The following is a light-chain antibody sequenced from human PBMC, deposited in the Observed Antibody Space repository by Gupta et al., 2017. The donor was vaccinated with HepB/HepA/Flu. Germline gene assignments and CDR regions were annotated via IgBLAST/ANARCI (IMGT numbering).Light chain of an antibody. CDR1: QNVNSN. CDR3: QQYNNWFPLT. J-gene: IGKJ4*01. V-gene: IGKV3-15*01. Sequence: EIVMTRSPATLSVSPGESATLSCRASQNVNSNLAWYQQKPGQIPRLLFYGASTRATGIPARFSGSGSGTEFTLTISSLQSEDFAVYYCQQYNNWFPLTFGGGTKVEI. CDR2: GAS.